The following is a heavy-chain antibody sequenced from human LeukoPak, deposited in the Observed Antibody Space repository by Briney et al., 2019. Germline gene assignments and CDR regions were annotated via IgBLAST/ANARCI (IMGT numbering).Heavy chain of an antibody. J-gene: IGHJ6*03. V-gene: IGHV3-33*01. CDR2: IWYDGSNK. CDR1: GFTFSSYG. CDR3: ARDPHYYYYYYMDV. Sequence: PGRSLRLSCAASGFTFSSYGMHWVRQAPGKGLEWVAVIWYDGSNKYYADSVKGRFTISRDNSKNTLYLQMNSLRAEDTAVYYCARDPHYYYYYYMDVWGKGTTVTVSS.